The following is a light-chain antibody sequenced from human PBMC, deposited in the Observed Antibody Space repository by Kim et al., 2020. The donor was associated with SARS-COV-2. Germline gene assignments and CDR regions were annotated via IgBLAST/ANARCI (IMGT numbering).Light chain of an antibody. CDR3: QQSYSTPQRT. Sequence: DIQMTQSPSSLSASVGDRVTITCRASQSIASYLNWYQQKPGKAPKLLIYAASSLQSGVPSRFRGSGSGTDFTLTISSLQPEDFATYYCQQSYSTPQRTFVQGTKVDIK. CDR1: QSIASY. CDR2: AAS. V-gene: IGKV1-39*01. J-gene: IGKJ1*01.